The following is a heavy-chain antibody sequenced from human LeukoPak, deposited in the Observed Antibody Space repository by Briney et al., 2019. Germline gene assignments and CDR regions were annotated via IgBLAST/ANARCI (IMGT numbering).Heavy chain of an antibody. J-gene: IGHJ4*02. CDR3: AREYYYGSGSYFDY. CDR1: GVTFSRHW. D-gene: IGHD3-10*01. Sequence: PGGSLRLSCAASGVTFSRHWMHWVRQAPGKGLVWVSRINSDVSSRTYVDSVNGRFTISTDNAKNTLYLQMNNLRAEDTALYYCAREYYYGSGSYFDYWGQGILVTVSS. CDR2: INSDVSSR. V-gene: IGHV3-74*01.